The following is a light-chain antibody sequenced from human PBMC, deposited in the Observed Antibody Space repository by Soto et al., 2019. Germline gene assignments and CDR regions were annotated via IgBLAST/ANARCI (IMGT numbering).Light chain of an antibody. J-gene: IGKJ3*01. V-gene: IGKV4-1*01. CDR1: QSVLFSSNNKNY. CDR3: QQYYSGPFT. Sequence: DIVMTQSPDSLAVSLGERATINCKSSQSVLFSSNNKNYLAWYQQKPGQPPKLPTHWASTRESVVPDRFSGSGSGTDFTLTISSLQAEDVGVYYCQQYYSGPFTFGPGTKVEIK. CDR2: WAS.